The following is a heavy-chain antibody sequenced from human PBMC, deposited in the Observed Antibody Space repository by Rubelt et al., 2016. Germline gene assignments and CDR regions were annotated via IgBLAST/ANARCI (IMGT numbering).Heavy chain of an antibody. J-gene: IGHJ4*02. D-gene: IGHD6-13*01. CDR3: ARDTRYSSSSNFDY. CDR1: GYTFTSYG. CDR2: ISAYTGNT. V-gene: IGHV1-18*01. Sequence: QVQLVQSGAEVKKPGASVKVSCKASGYTFTSYGISWVRQAPGQGLEWMGWISAYTGNTNYAQKLPGRGTMTTDTSTRTAYMGLRSLRSDDTAVYYCARDTRYSSSSNFDYWGQGTLVTVSS.